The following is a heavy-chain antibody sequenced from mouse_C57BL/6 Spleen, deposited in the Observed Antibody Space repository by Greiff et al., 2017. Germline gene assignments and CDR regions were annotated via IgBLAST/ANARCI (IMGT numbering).Heavy chain of an antibody. Sequence: EVQLVESGGGLVKPGGSLKLSCAASGFTFSDYGMHWVRQAPEKGLEWVAYISSGSSTIYYADTVKGRFTISRDNAKNTLFLQMTSLRSEDTAMYYCARRYYYGSSYYYFDYWGQGTTLTVSS. CDR3: ARRYYYGSSYYYFDY. V-gene: IGHV5-17*01. J-gene: IGHJ2*01. CDR1: GFTFSDYG. CDR2: ISSGSSTI. D-gene: IGHD1-1*01.